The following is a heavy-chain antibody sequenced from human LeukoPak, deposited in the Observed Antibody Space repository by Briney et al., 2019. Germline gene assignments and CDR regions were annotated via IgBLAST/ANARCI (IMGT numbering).Heavy chain of an antibody. CDR1: GFTFSSYA. CDR2: IGSSGDIT. CDR3: ARDIDNGDYVVY. V-gene: IGHV3-23*01. J-gene: IGHJ4*02. Sequence: GGSLRLSCAASGFTFSSYAMSWVRQAPGMGLEWVSSIGSSGDITYYADSVKGRFTISRDNSKNTLYLQMNSQRAEDTAVYYCARDIDNGDYVVYWGQGTLVTVSS. D-gene: IGHD4-17*01.